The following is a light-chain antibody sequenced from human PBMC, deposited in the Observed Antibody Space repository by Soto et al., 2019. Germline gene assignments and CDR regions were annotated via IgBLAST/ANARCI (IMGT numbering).Light chain of an antibody. V-gene: IGKV3-20*01. CDR1: QSVSSSY. CDR2: GAS. Sequence: EIVLTQSPGTLSLSPGERATLSCRASQSVSSSYLAWYQQKPGQAPRLLIYGASSRATGIPDRFSGSGSGTDSNLTISRLEPDDFAVYYCQQYGSSPWTVGQGTKVEIK. J-gene: IGKJ1*01. CDR3: QQYGSSPWT.